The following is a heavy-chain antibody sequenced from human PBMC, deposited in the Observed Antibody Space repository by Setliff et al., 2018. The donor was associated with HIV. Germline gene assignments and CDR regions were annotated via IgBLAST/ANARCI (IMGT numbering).Heavy chain of an antibody. V-gene: IGHV4-30-4*08. CDR1: GGSISSGDYY. CDR2: IYDSEST. J-gene: IGHJ4*02. CDR3: ARRRDGYNSAPWRSDY. Sequence: SETLSLTCTVSGGSISSGDYYWSWIRQPPGKGLEWIGNIYDSESTYYNPSLKSRVTISVDTSKKQFSLKLRSVTAADTAVYYCARRRDGYNSAPWRSDYWGQGTLVTVSS. D-gene: IGHD5-12*01.